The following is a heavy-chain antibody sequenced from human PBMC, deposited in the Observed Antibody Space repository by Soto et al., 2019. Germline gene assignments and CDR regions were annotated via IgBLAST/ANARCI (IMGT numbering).Heavy chain of an antibody. CDR2: IYYSGST. J-gene: IGHJ6*02. CDR3: ARGLSSIPRVRTYYYYYYGMDV. Sequence: PSETLSLTCTVSGGSISSGGYYWSWIRQHPGKGLEWIGYIYYSGSTYYNPSLKSRVTISVDTSKNQFSLKLSSVTAADTAVYYCARGLSSIPRVRTYYYYYYGMDVWGQGTTVTVSS. CDR1: GGSISSGGYY. V-gene: IGHV4-31*03. D-gene: IGHD6-13*01.